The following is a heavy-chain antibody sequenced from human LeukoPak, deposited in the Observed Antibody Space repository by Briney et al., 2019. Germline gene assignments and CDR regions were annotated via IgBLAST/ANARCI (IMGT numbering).Heavy chain of an antibody. CDR1: GGPIRSGGYY. CDR3: ARGADVLRFLEWLFSAFDI. V-gene: IGHV4-31*03. D-gene: IGHD3-3*01. CDR2: IYYSGST. J-gene: IGHJ3*02. Sequence: SQTLSLTCTVSGGPIRSGGYYWRWIRPPPGKGLEGSGYIYYSGSTYYNPSLKSRVTISVDTSKNQFSLKLSSVTAADTAVYYCARGADVLRFLEWLFSAFDIWGQGTMVTVSS.